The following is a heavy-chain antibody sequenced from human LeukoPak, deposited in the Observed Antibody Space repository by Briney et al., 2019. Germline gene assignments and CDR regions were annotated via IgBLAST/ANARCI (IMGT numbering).Heavy chain of an antibody. CDR3: AKDFYPHLLYQPLLSFDY. D-gene: IGHD2-2*01. CDR2: INQDGGGR. Sequence: PGGSLRLSCAASGFTFTSYWMTWVRQAPGKGLEWVANINQDGGGRYYVDSVKGRFTISRDNAKNSVHLQMNSLRAEDTAVYYCAKDFYPHLLYQPLLSFDYWGQGTLVTVSS. V-gene: IGHV3-7*03. J-gene: IGHJ4*02. CDR1: GFTFTSYW.